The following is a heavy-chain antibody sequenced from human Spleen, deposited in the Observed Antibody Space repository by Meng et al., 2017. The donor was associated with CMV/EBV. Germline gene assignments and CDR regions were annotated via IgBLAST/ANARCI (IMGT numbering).Heavy chain of an antibody. J-gene: IGHJ6*02. CDR3: ARVAVRFIVATKLSADESPLFRPNDMDV. V-gene: IGHV1-46*01. CDR2: INPSGGST. D-gene: IGHD5-12*01. CDR1: GYTFTSYY. Sequence: ASVKVSCKASGYTFTSYYMHWVRQAPGQGLEWMGIINPSGGSTTYAQKFQGRVTMTRDTSTSTVYMELSSLRSEDTALYYCARVAVRFIVATKLSADESPLFRPNDMDVWGQGTTVTVSS.